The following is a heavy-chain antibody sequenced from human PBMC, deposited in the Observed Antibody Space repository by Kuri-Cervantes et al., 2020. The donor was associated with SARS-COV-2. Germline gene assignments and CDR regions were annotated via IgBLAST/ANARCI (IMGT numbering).Heavy chain of an antibody. J-gene: IGHJ4*02. D-gene: IGHD3-22*01. Sequence: GESLKISCAASGFTFSSYGMHWVRQAPGKGLEWVAVISYDGSNKYYADSVKGRFTISRDNSKNTLHLQMNSLRAEDTAVYYCAKGGETAYDSSLDYWGQGTLVTVSS. V-gene: IGHV3-30*18. CDR1: GFTFSSYG. CDR2: ISYDGSNK. CDR3: AKGGETAYDSSLDY.